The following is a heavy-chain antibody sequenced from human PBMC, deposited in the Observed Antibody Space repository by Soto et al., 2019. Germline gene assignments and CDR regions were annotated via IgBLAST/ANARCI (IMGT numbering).Heavy chain of an antibody. CDR2: IYHSGST. Sequence: SETLSLTCAVSGGSISSGGYSWSWIRQPPGKGLEWIGYIYHSGSTYYNPSLKSRVTISVDRSKNQFSLKLSSVTAADTAVYYCARRQTYYDILTGYTTYYFDYWGQGTLVTVSS. V-gene: IGHV4-30-2*01. J-gene: IGHJ4*02. CDR1: GGSISSGGYS. D-gene: IGHD3-9*01. CDR3: ARRQTYYDILTGYTTYYFDY.